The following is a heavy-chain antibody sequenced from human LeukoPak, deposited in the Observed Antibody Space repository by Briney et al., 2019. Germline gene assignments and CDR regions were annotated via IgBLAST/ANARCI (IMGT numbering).Heavy chain of an antibody. Sequence: GGSLRLSCAASGFTFDDYVMHWVRQAPGKGLEWVSGISWNSGSIGYADSVKGRFTISRDNAKNSLYLQMNSLRAEDTALYYCAKGTGLRPLYYMDVWGKGTTVTISS. J-gene: IGHJ6*03. CDR3: AKGTGLRPLYYMDV. V-gene: IGHV3-9*01. D-gene: IGHD1-14*01. CDR1: GFTFDDYV. CDR2: ISWNSGSI.